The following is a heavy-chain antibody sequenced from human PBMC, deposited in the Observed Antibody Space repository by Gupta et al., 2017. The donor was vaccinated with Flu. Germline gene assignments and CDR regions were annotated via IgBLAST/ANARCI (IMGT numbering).Heavy chain of an antibody. Sequence: QVQLQQSGPGLGKPSQTLPLTCAISGDSVSSNSAAWNWSRQSPSRGLEWLGRTYYRSKWYNDYAVSVNSRITINPDSSKNRFSLQLNSVTTEDTAVYYCARARQQHYLDWFDSWCQVTLVTVSS. CDR1: GDSVSSNSAA. V-gene: IGHV6-1*01. J-gene: IGHJ5*01. CDR3: ARARQQHYLDWFDS. CDR2: TYYRSKWYN. D-gene: IGHD6-13*01.